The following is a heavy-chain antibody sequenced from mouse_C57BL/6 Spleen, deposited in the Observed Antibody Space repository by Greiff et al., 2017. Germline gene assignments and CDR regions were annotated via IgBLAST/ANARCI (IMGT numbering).Heavy chain of an antibody. CDR1: GYTFTSYW. CDR2: IYPSDSET. Sequence: QVQLQQPGAELVRPGSSVKLSCKASGYTFTSYWMAWVKQRPGQGLEWIGNIYPSDSETHYNPKFKDKATLTVDKSSSTAYMQHSSLTSEDSAVYYCARNSPYFDYWGQGTTLTVSS. CDR3: ARNSPYFDY. D-gene: IGHD3-1*01. J-gene: IGHJ2*01. V-gene: IGHV1-61*01.